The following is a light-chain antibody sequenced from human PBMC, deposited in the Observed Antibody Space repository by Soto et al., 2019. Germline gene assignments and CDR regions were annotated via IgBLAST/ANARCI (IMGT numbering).Light chain of an antibody. Sequence: EIALTQSPATLSLSPGETATLSCRASQNVDKFLAWYQQRPCQPPRLLIFDSSNRATGVPVRFSGSGSGTVFSLTIGSLEPEDYAVYYCQQRKNWPPITFGQGTRLEIK. CDR1: QNVDKF. CDR3: QQRKNWPPIT. V-gene: IGKV3-11*01. CDR2: DSS. J-gene: IGKJ5*01.